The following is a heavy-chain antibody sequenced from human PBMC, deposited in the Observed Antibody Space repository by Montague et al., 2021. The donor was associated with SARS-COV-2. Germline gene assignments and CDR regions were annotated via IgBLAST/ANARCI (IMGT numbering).Heavy chain of an antibody. V-gene: IGHV3-23*01. CDR3: VKDLHESTSYYLGSDS. CDR2: ISNSGV. J-gene: IGHJ4*02. Sequence: SLRLSCAASRSTFSSDVMSWFRQAPGKGPEWVSAISNSGVFYADSVKGRFTISRDISKKGVYLQMNSLRAEDTAVYYCVKDLHESTSYYLGSDSWGLGTLVTVSS. D-gene: IGHD3-22*01. CDR1: RSTFSSDV.